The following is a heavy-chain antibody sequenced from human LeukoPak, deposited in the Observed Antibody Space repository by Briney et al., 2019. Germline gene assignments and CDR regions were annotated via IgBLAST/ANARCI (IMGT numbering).Heavy chain of an antibody. CDR1: GFTFSSYW. D-gene: IGHD6-13*01. Sequence: GGSLRLSCAASGFTFSSYWMHWVRQAPGKGLEWVSSISSSSSYIYYADSVKGRFTISRDNAKNSLYLQMNSLRAEDTAVYYCARLQQLVDYWGQGTLVTVSS. CDR2: ISSSSSYI. CDR3: ARLQQLVDY. V-gene: IGHV3-21*01. J-gene: IGHJ4*02.